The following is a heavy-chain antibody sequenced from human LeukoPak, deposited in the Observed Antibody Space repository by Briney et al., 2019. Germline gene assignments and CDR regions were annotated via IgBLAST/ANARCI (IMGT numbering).Heavy chain of an antibody. V-gene: IGHV1-69*05. J-gene: IGHJ4*02. D-gene: IGHD6-19*01. CDR3: ARELSVAGTRWLDY. Sequence: ASVKVSCKASGGTFSSYAISLVRQAPGQGLEWMGRIIPIFGATNYAQKFQGRVTITTDESTSTAYMELSSLRSEDTAVYYCARELSVAGTRWLDYWGQETLVTVSS. CDR1: GGTFSSYA. CDR2: IIPIFGAT.